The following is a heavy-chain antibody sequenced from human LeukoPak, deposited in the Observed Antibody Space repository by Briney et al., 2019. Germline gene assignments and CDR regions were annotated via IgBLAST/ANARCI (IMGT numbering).Heavy chain of an antibody. Sequence: SVKVSCQASGGTFSSSAISWVRQAPGQGLEWMGGIIPMLGTAIYAQKFQGRVTITADESTSTAYMDLSSLRSEDTAVYYCARDRRRRYCPSANCYLGWFDPWGQGTLVTVSS. CDR2: IIPMLGTA. CDR3: ARDRRRRYCPSANCYLGWFDP. V-gene: IGHV1-69*13. D-gene: IGHD2-2*01. CDR1: GGTFSSSA. J-gene: IGHJ5*02.